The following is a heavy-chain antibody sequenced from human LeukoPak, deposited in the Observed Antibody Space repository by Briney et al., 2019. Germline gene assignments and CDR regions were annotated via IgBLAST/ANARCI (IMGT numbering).Heavy chain of an antibody. CDR3: AKDPGSSGWYEHIDY. CDR2: ISYDGSNK. D-gene: IGHD6-19*01. V-gene: IGHV3-30-3*01. Sequence: GGSLRLSCAASGFTFSSYAMHWVRQAPGKGLEWVAVISYDGSNKYYADSVKGRFTISRDNSKNTLYLQMNSLRAEDTAVYYCAKDPGSSGWYEHIDYWGQGTLVTVSS. J-gene: IGHJ4*02. CDR1: GFTFSSYA.